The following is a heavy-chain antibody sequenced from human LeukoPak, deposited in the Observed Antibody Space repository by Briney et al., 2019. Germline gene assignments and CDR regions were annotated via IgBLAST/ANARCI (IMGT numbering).Heavy chain of an antibody. Sequence: PSETLSLTCAVYGGSFSGYYWSWIRQPPGKGLEWIGEINHSGSTNYNPSLKSRVTISLDTSKNQFSLKLSSVTAADTAVYYCARGKRGYDILTGYSQYNYFDPWGQGTLVTVSS. V-gene: IGHV4-34*01. J-gene: IGHJ5*02. CDR3: ARGKRGYDILTGYSQYNYFDP. CDR1: GGSFSGYY. CDR2: INHSGST. D-gene: IGHD3-9*01.